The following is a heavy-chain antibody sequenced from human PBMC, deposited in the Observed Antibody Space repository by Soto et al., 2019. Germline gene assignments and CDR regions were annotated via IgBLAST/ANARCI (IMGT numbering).Heavy chain of an antibody. D-gene: IGHD3-3*01. Sequence: GGSLRLSCAASGFTFCSYGMHWVRQAPGKGLEWVAVIWYDGSNKYYADSVTGRFTISRDNSKNTLYLQMNSLRAEDTAVYYCARDLGEVRFLEWLRYYYYGMDVWGQGTTVTVSS. CDR2: IWYDGSNK. CDR3: ARDLGEVRFLEWLRYYYYGMDV. CDR1: GFTFCSYG. V-gene: IGHV3-33*01. J-gene: IGHJ6*02.